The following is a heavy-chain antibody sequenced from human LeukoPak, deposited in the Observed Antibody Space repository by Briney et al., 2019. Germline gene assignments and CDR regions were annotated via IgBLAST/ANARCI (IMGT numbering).Heavy chain of an antibody. CDR2: TYYDSKWYN. J-gene: IGHJ3*02. CDR1: GDSVSNNA. V-gene: IGHV6-1*01. D-gene: IGHD6-13*01. Sequence: TSHTLSLTCVISGDSVSNNAWNWVRQTPSGGLECLGRTYYDSKWYNQYAESVKSRISINPATSKNQSSLQLHSVTPEATAVYYCARGWARDGFNIWSQGTMVTVSS. CDR3: ARGWARDGFNI.